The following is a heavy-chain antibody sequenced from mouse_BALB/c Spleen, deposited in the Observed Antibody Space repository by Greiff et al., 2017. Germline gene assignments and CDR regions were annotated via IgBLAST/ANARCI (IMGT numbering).Heavy chain of an antibody. CDR2: IDPANGNT. CDR3: ALNYRYAWFAY. J-gene: IGHJ3*01. V-gene: IGHV14-3*02. D-gene: IGHD2-14*01. Sequence: EVQLQQSGAELVKPGASVKLSCTASGFNIKDTYMHWVKQRPEQGLEWIGRIDPANGNTTYDPKFQGKATITADTSSNTAYLQLSSLTSEDTAVYYCALNYRYAWFAYWGQGTLVTVSA. CDR1: GFNIKDTY.